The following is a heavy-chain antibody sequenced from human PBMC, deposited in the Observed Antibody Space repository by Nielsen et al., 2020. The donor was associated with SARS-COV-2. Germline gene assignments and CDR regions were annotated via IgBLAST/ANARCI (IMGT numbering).Heavy chain of an antibody. CDR3: ARDRQGYNYYYGMDV. CDR2: IYYSGTA. CDR1: GGSISSYY. J-gene: IGHJ6*02. V-gene: IGHV4-59*12. Sequence: SETLSLTCTVSGGSISSYYWSWIRQPPGKGLEWIGYIYYSGTAYYNPSLESRVTISVDTSTNQFSLRLSSVTAADTAQYYCARDRQGYNYYYGMDVWGQGTTVTVS.